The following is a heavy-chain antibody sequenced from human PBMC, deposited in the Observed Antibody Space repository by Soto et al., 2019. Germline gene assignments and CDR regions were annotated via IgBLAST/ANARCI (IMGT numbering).Heavy chain of an antibody. CDR3: TRDLGY. V-gene: IGHV3-48*04. Sequence: EVQLVESGGGLVQPGGSLRLSCAASGFTFNSHTMNWVRQAPGKGLEWLSYISDSSSTIYYADSVKGRFTISRDNAKNSLYLQLNSLRAEDTAVYYCTRDLGYWGQGTLVTVSA. J-gene: IGHJ4*02. CDR1: GFTFNSHT. CDR2: ISDSSSTI.